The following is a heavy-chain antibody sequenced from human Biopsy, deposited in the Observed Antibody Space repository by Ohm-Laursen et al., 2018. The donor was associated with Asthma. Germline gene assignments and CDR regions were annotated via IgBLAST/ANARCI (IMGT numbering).Heavy chain of an antibody. D-gene: IGHD4-17*01. CDR2: HDHEEGGT. CDR1: GYSLTDLS. CDR3: ASDFPKDYVRYNFQF. Sequence: SVKVSCKISGYSLTDLSMHWVRQAPGQGLEWMGGHDHEEGGTVNAWRFQGRVTMTEDTSTDTAYMELSSLSPDDTAVYYCASDFPKDYVRYNFQFWGQGTLVTVSS. V-gene: IGHV1-24*01. J-gene: IGHJ4*02.